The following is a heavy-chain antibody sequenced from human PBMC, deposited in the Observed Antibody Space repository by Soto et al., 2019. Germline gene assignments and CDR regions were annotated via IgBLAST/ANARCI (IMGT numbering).Heavy chain of an antibody. D-gene: IGHD1-26*01. CDR2: ISGSGFKK. Sequence: PGGSLRLSCAASGFIFENFGMSWVRQAPGKGLEWISSISGSGFKKYYADSVKDRFTISRDNSKSTVYLELNNLSAEDTAVYHCAKNQGVELVPLATVDWFDPWGQGSVVTVPS. V-gene: IGHV3-23*01. J-gene: IGHJ5*02. CDR3: AKNQGVELVPLATVDWFDP. CDR1: GFIFENFG.